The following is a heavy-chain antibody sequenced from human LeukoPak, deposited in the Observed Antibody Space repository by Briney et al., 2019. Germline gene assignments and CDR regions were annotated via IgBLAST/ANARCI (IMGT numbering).Heavy chain of an antibody. CDR3: ARGLGYCTSTTCLLPFDY. J-gene: IGHJ4*02. D-gene: IGHD2-2*01. Sequence: GGSLRLSCAASGFTVSTYYMTWVRQAPGKGLECVSVIYSGGSTYYADSVKGRFAVSRDNSKNTLYLQMNSLRAEDTAMYYCARGLGYCTSTTCLLPFDYWGQGTLVIVSS. V-gene: IGHV3-53*01. CDR2: IYSGGST. CDR1: GFTVSTYY.